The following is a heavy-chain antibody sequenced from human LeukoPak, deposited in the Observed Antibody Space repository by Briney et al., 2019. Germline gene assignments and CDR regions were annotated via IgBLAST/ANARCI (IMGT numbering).Heavy chain of an antibody. CDR1: GYTFTSYG. V-gene: IGHV1-69*05. D-gene: IGHD4-11*01. J-gene: IGHJ4*02. Sequence: SVKVSCKASGYTFTSYGISWVRQAPGQGLEWMGGIIPIFGTANYAQKFQGRVTITTDESTSTAYMELSSLRSEDTAVYYCARDRGGAYSNSPFDYWGQGTLVTVSS. CDR3: ARDRGGAYSNSPFDY. CDR2: IIPIFGTA.